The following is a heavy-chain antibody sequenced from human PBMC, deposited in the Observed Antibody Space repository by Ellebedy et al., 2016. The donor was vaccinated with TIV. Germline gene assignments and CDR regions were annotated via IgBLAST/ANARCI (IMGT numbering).Heavy chain of an antibody. CDR3: ARDVDIAVAGTRLDY. V-gene: IGHV3-11*06. Sequence: GESLKISXAASGFTFSDYYMSWIRQAPGKGLEWVSYISSSSSYTNYADSVKGRFTISRDNAKNSLYLQMNSLRAEDTAVYYCARDVDIAVAGTRLDYWGQGTLVTVSS. J-gene: IGHJ4*02. CDR2: ISSSSSYT. D-gene: IGHD6-19*01. CDR1: GFTFSDYY.